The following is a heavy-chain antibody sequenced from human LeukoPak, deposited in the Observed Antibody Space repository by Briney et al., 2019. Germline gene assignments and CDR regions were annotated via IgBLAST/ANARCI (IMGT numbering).Heavy chain of an antibody. CDR3: ARELRYFDWLLETPTIFDY. V-gene: IGHV3-30*02. CDR1: GFTFSSYG. J-gene: IGHJ4*02. CDR2: IRYDGSNK. Sequence: GGSLRLSCAASGFTFSSYGMHWVRQAPGKGLEWVAFIRYDGSNKYYADSVKGRFTISRDNSKNTLYLQMNSLRAEDTAVYYCARELRYFDWLLETPTIFDYWGQGTLVTVSS. D-gene: IGHD3-9*01.